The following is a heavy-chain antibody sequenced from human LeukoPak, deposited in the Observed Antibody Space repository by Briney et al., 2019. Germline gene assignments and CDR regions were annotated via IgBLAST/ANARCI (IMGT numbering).Heavy chain of an antibody. CDR1: SGSISSTSYY. CDR2: IYYSGIA. Sequence: SETLSLTFTVSSGSISSTSYYWGWIRQPPGKGLEWIGSIYYSGIAYYNPSLKSRLTISVDPSKNQFSLKLNSVTAPDTAVYYCARHGPAWDWFDPWGQGSLVTVSS. CDR3: ARHGPAWDWFDP. V-gene: IGHV4-39*01. J-gene: IGHJ5*02.